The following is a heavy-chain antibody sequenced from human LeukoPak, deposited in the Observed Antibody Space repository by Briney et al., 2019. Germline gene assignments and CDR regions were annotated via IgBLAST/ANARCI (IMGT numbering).Heavy chain of an antibody. V-gene: IGHV1-24*01. CDR3: ATGRPGIAAAAPY. J-gene: IGHJ4*02. CDR1: GYTLTELS. Sequence: ASVKVSCKVSGYTLTELSMHWVRQAPGKGLEWMGGFDPEDGETIYAQKFQGRVTTTEDTSTDTAYMELSSLRSEDTAVYYCATGRPGIAAAAPYWGQGTLVTVSS. CDR2: FDPEDGET. D-gene: IGHD6-13*01.